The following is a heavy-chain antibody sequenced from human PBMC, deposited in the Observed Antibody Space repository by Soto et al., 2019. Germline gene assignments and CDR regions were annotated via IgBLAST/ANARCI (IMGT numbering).Heavy chain of an antibody. D-gene: IGHD5-18*01. Sequence: ASVKVSCKASGYTFTSYDINWVRQATGQGLEWMGWMNPNSGNTGYAQKFQGRVTMTRNTSISTAYMELSSLRSEDTAVYYCARGRGYSYGYSYYYMDVWGKGTMVTVSS. CDR3: ARGRGYSYGYSYYYMDV. CDR2: MNPNSGNT. CDR1: GYTFTSYD. J-gene: IGHJ6*03. V-gene: IGHV1-8*01.